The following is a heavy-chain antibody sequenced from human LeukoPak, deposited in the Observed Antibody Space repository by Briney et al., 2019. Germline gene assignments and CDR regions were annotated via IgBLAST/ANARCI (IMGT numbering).Heavy chain of an antibody. CDR3: ARSSSGGLDP. D-gene: IGHD6-6*01. V-gene: IGHV1-18*01. Sequence: ASVKVSCKASGYTFTNYAMNWVRQAPGQGLEWMGWISAYNGNTNYAQKLQGRVTMTTDTSTSTAYMELRSLRSDDTAVYYCARSSSGGLDPWGQGTLVTVSS. CDR2: ISAYNGNT. J-gene: IGHJ5*02. CDR1: GYTFTNYA.